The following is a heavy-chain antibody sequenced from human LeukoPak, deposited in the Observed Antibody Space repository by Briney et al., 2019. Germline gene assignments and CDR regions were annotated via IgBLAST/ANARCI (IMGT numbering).Heavy chain of an antibody. D-gene: IGHD6-6*01. CDR2: VYYRGNT. CDR1: GGSISTYY. Sequence: KPSETLSLTCTVSGGSISTYYWSWIRQPPGKGLEWIGYVYYRGNTNYNPSLQSRVSISVDTSKNQFSLKLTSVTAADTAVYYCARHRAYSSSSPFDYWGQGTLVTVSS. J-gene: IGHJ4*02. V-gene: IGHV4-59*08. CDR3: ARHRAYSSSSPFDY.